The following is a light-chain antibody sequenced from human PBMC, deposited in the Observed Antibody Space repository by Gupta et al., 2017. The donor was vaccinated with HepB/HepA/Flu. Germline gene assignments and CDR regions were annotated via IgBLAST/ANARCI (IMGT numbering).Light chain of an antibody. CDR3: QQTYSTPRT. Sequence: DIQMTQSPSSLSASLGDRVTITCRASQSINSYLNWYQQKPGKAPKLLIYAASSLQSGVPSRFSGSGSGTDFTLTISSLQPEYFATYYCQQTYSTPRTFGPGTKVDIK. J-gene: IGKJ3*01. V-gene: IGKV1-39*01. CDR1: QSINSY. CDR2: AAS.